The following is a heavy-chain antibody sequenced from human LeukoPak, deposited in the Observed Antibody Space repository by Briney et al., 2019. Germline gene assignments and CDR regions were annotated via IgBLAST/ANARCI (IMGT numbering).Heavy chain of an antibody. CDR1: GFTFSSYA. D-gene: IGHD6-13*01. V-gene: IGHV3-7*01. CDR2: INQDGSER. J-gene: IGHJ3*02. CDR3: ARDSEYSSSFALDI. Sequence: GGSLRLSCAASGFTFSSYAMTWVRQAPGKGLEWVANINQDGSERYYVDSVKGRFTISRDNAKNSLYLQMNSLRAEDTAVYYCARDSEYSSSFALDIWGQGTMVTVSS.